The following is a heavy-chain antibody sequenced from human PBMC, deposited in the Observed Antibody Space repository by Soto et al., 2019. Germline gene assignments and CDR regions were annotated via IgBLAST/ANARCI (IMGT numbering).Heavy chain of an antibody. CDR3: ARGGGATRFSY. CDR1: GGTFSSYA. V-gene: IGHV1-69*06. D-gene: IGHD5-12*01. CDR2: IIPIFGTT. J-gene: IGHJ4*02. Sequence: SVKVSCKASGGTFSSYAISWVRQAPGQGLEWMGGIIPIFGTTNYAQKFQGRVTITADKSTSTAYMELRSLRSDDTAVYYCARGGGATRFSYWGQGTLVTVSS.